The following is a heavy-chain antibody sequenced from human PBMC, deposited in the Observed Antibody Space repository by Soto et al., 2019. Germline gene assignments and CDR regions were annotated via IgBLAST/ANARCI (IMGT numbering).Heavy chain of an antibody. CDR3: AREVVVAARDAFDI. D-gene: IGHD2-15*01. CDR2: IWYDGSNK. CDR1: GFTFSSYG. J-gene: IGHJ3*02. Sequence: QVQLVESGGGVVQPGRSLRLSCAASGFTFSSYGMHWVRQAPGKGLEWVAVIWYDGSNKYYADSVKGRFTISRDNSKNTLYLQMNRRRAEDTAVYYCAREVVVAARDAFDIWGQGTMVTVSS. V-gene: IGHV3-33*01.